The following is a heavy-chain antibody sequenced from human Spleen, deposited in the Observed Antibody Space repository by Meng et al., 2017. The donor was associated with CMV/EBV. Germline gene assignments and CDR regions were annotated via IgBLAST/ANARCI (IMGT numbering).Heavy chain of an antibody. CDR3: ASDMAADYYYYGMDV. Sequence: GGSLRLSCAASGFTFDDYGMSWVRQAPGKGLEWVSGINWNGGSTGYADSVKGRFTISRDNAKNSLYLQMNSLRAEDTAVYYCASDMAADYYYYGMDVWGQGTTVTVSS. CDR2: INWNGGST. D-gene: IGHD6-25*01. CDR1: GFTFDDYG. J-gene: IGHJ6*02. V-gene: IGHV3-20*04.